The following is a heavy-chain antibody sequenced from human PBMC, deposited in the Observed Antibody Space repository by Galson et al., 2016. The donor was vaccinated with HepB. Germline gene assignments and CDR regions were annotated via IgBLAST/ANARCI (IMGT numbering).Heavy chain of an antibody. CDR3: ARWVSNWFDP. CDR2: ITAGNGST. V-gene: IGHV1-3*01. Sequence: SVKVSCKASGYTFTTYAMHWVRQAPGQRLEWMGWITAGNGSTKYSQKFQGRVTITRDTSASTASMELRSLTSEDTAVYYCARWVSNWFDPWGQGTLVTVSS. J-gene: IGHJ5*02. D-gene: IGHD6-13*01. CDR1: GYTFTTYA.